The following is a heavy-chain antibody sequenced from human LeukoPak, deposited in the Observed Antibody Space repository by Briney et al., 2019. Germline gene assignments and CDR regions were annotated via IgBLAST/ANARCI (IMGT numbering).Heavy chain of an antibody. CDR1: GASISGNL. Sequence: SETLSLTCTVSGASISGNLWTWIRQPPGKGLEWIAYVYDNGDTRYHPSFTGRVSISVDLSRNQFSLKLSSVTAADTAVYYCARRRGGGYYYSWGQGTLVTVSS. J-gene: IGHJ4*02. V-gene: IGHV4-59*12. CDR3: ARRRGGGYYYS. D-gene: IGHD3-22*01. CDR2: VYDNGDT.